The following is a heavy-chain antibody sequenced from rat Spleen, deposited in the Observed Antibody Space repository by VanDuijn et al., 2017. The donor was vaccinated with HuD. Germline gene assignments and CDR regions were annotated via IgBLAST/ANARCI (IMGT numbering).Heavy chain of an antibody. D-gene: IGHD1-5*01. CDR3: AREGIGTTTDY. Sequence: QVQLKESGPGLVQPSHTLSLTCTVVGFSLTRYNVHWVRQPPGKGLEWMGVIWNTGGTRYNSALKSRLSISKDTSKSQVFLKMNSLQTEDTATYYCAREGIGTTTDYWGQGVMVTVSS. CDR1: GFSLTRYN. CDR2: IWNTGGT. V-gene: IGHV2-41*01. J-gene: IGHJ2*01.